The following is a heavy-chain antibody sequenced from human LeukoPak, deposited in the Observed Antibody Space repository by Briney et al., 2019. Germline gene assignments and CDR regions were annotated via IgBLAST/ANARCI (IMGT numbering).Heavy chain of an antibody. Sequence: GGSLRLSCAASGFTFSSYWMDWVRQAPGKGLVWVSRINTDGSSTSYADSVKGRFTISRDNAKNTLYLQMNSLRAEDTAVYYCARGGHYDFWSGYYIYYYYYYMDVWGKGTTVTVS. CDR1: GFTFSSYW. J-gene: IGHJ6*03. CDR2: INTDGSST. V-gene: IGHV3-74*01. D-gene: IGHD3-3*01. CDR3: ARGGHYDFWSGYYIYYYYYYMDV.